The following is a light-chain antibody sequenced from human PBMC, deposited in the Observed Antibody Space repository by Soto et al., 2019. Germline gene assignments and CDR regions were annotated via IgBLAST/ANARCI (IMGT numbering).Light chain of an antibody. J-gene: IGKJ2*01. CDR2: AAS. CDR1: QSISSY. CDR3: QQSYSTPYT. Sequence: DILVTQSPSSLSASVGDRVTITCRASQSISSYLNWYQQKPGKTPKLLIYAASSLQSGVPSRFSGSGSGTDFTLAISSLQPEDFATYYCQQSYSTPYTFGQGTKLEIK. V-gene: IGKV1-39*01.